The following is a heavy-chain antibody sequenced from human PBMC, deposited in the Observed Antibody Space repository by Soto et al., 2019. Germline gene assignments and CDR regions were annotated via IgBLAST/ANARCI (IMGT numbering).Heavy chain of an antibody. J-gene: IGHJ3*02. CDR3: ARWWDNGDAFDI. D-gene: IGHD2-15*01. Sequence: QVQLQESGPGLVKPSETLSLTCTVSGGSISSYYWSWIRQPPGKGLEWIGYIYYSGSTNYNPSLKSRVTSSVDTSKNQFSLKLSSVTAADPAVYYCARWWDNGDAFDIWGQRTMVTVSS. CDR2: IYYSGST. CDR1: GGSISSYY. V-gene: IGHV4-59*01.